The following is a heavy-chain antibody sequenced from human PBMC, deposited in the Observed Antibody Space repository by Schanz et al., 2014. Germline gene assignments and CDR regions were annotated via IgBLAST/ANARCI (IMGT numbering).Heavy chain of an antibody. J-gene: IGHJ6*02. CDR2: IYTDGST. CDR3: ASVIMVAGNHRDGRDV. CDR1: GFTVSKNY. Sequence: EVQLVESGGSLVQPGGSLRLSCAASGFTVSKNYMSWVRQAPGKGLEWVSIIYTDGSTYYADSVRDRFTISRDNSKNTLYLQMNSLRAEDTAVYYCASVIMVAGNHRDGRDVWGQGTTVIVSS. D-gene: IGHD6-19*01. V-gene: IGHV3-66*01.